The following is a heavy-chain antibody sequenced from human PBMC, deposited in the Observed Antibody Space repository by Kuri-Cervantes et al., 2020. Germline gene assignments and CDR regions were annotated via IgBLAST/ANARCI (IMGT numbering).Heavy chain of an antibody. Sequence: GESLKISCAASGFTFSDYYVSWIRQAPGKGLEWLSYISSGGTTIYYADSVKGRFTISRDNAKNSLYLQMNSLRAEDTAVYYCARDGDGYCSSTSCHDTWGQGTMVTVSS. V-gene: IGHV3-11*04. D-gene: IGHD2-2*01. J-gene: IGHJ3*02. CDR1: GFTFSDYY. CDR2: ISSGGTTI. CDR3: ARDGDGYCSSTSCHDT.